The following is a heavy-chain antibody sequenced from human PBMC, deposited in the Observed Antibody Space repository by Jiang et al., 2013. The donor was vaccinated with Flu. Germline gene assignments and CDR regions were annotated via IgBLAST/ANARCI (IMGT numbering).Heavy chain of an antibody. V-gene: IGHV4-39*01. J-gene: IGHJ3*02. CDR3: VVYDYVWGSI. CDR2: IYYSGST. D-gene: IGHD3-16*01. CDR1: GGSISSSSYY. Sequence: GSGLVKPSETLSLTCTVSGGSISSSSYYWGWIRQPPGKGLEWIGSIYYSGSTYYNPSLKSRVTISVDTSKNQFSLKLSSVTAADTAVCYCVVYDYVWGSIWGQGTMVTVSS.